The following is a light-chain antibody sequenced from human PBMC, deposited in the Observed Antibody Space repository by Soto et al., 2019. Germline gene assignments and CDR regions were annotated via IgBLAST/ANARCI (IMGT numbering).Light chain of an antibody. CDR2: GAS. CDR1: ESISTW. J-gene: IGKJ4*01. CDR3: QQYNSYPLT. Sequence: GDRVSLTWRASESISTWLAWSQQKPGKAPKLLIYGASSLESGVPPRFSGDGSETDLTITISSLQRDDFETYYCQQYNSYPLTFGGGTKVDIK. V-gene: IGKV1-5*03.